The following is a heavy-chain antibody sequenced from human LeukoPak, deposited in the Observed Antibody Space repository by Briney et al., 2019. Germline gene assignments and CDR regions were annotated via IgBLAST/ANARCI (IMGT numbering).Heavy chain of an antibody. J-gene: IGHJ4*02. CDR3: ARLNSSSWYLTLDY. Sequence: PGGSLRLSCAASGFTFSSYAMHWVRQAPGKGLEYVSAISSNGGSTYYANSVKGGFTISRDNSKNTLYLQMGSLRAEDMAVYYCARLNSSSWYLTLDYWGQGTLVTVSS. D-gene: IGHD6-13*01. CDR2: ISSNGGST. V-gene: IGHV3-64*01. CDR1: GFTFSSYA.